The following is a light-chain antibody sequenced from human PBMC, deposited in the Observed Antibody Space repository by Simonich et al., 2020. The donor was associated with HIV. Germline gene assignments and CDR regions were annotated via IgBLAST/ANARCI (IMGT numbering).Light chain of an antibody. CDR2: KAS. Sequence: DIQMTQSPSTLSASVGDRVTITCRASQSISSWLAWYQQKPGKAPKLLIYKASSLESGVPSRFSGSGSGTEFTLTISSLQPDDFATYSCQQSYSTPWTFGQGTKVEIK. J-gene: IGKJ1*01. V-gene: IGKV1-5*03. CDR3: QQSYSTPWT. CDR1: QSISSW.